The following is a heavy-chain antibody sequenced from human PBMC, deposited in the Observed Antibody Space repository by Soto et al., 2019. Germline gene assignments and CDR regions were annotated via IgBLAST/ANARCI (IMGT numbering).Heavy chain of an antibody. D-gene: IGHD3-16*01. J-gene: IGHJ6*02. CDR1: GGTFSSRA. Sequence: QVQLVQSGPEVKKTGTSVKVSCKASGGTFSSRAISWVRQAPGQGLEWMGGIIPVFGRVNYAEKFQDRVTITEDEATGTVYMEVRSLRSEARTLYCCAHSGGGTFLGYHGMEIGGQGTTVSFSS. CDR2: IIPVFGRV. CDR3: AHSGGGTFLGYHGMEI. V-gene: IGHV1-69*01.